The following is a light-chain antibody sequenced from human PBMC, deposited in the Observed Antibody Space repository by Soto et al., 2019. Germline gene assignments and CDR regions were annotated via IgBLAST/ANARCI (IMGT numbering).Light chain of an antibody. Sequence: QCALTQPASVSGSPGQSITVSCTRTSSDLDYVSWYQQHPGKAPKLLIFDVNTRPSGVPDRFSASKTDNAASLTISGLQPEDEAHYYCSSYIHPSVFFGGGTKVTV. V-gene: IGLV2-14*03. CDR3: SSYIHPSVF. CDR1: SSDLDY. J-gene: IGLJ2*01. CDR2: DVN.